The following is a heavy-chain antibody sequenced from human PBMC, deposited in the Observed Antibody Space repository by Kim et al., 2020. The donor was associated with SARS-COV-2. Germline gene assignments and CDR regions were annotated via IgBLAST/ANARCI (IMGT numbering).Heavy chain of an antibody. J-gene: IGHJ4*02. V-gene: IGHV3-11*01. Sequence: DSVTGRLTITRENAKNSLYLQMNSLRAEDTAVYYCARAREMATIFPFDYWGQGTLVTVSS. D-gene: IGHD5-12*01. CDR3: ARAREMATIFPFDY.